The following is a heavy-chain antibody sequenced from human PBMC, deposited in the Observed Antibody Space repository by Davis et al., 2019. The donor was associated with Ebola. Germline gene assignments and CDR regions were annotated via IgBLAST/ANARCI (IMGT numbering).Heavy chain of an antibody. V-gene: IGHV4-34*01. J-gene: IGHJ2*01. D-gene: IGHD2-21*01. Sequence: MPSETLSLTCAVYGGSFSGYYWSWIRQPPGKGLEWIGEINHSGSTNSNPSLKSRVTISVDASKNQFSLKLSSVTAADTAVYYCARPGDNWYFDLWGRGTLVTVSS. CDR3: ARPGDNWYFDL. CDR2: INHSGST. CDR1: GGSFSGYY.